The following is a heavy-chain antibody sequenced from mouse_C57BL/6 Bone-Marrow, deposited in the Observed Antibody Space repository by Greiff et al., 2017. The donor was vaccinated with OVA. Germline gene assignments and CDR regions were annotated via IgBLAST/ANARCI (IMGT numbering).Heavy chain of an antibody. CDR2: IDPNSGGT. Sequence: VQLQQSGAELVKPGASVKLSCEASGYTFTSYWMHWVKQRPGRGLEWIGRIDPNSGGTKYNEKFKSKATLTVDKPSSTAYMQLSSLTSEDAAVYYCARESELGRSAMDYWGQGTSVTVSS. CDR3: ARESELGRSAMDY. CDR1: GYTFTSYW. J-gene: IGHJ4*01. D-gene: IGHD4-1*01. V-gene: IGHV1-72*01.